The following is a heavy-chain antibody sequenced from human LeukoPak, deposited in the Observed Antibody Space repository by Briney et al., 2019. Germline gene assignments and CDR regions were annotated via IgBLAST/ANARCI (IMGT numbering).Heavy chain of an antibody. CDR3: AKRGVVIRVILVGFHKEAYYFDS. CDR2: ISDSGGRT. J-gene: IGHJ4*02. CDR1: GITLSNYG. D-gene: IGHD3-22*01. Sequence: PGGSLRLSCAVSGITLSNYGMSWVRQAPGKGLEWVAGISDSGGRTKYADYVKVRFTISRDNAKNTLYLQMNSLRAEDTAVYFCAKRGVVIRVILVGFHKEAYYFDSWGQGALVTVSS. V-gene: IGHV3-23*01.